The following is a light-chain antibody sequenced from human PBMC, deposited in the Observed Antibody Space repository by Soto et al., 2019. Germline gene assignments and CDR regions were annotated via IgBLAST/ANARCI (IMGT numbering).Light chain of an antibody. CDR1: SSYIGGYNS. CDR2: EVT. CDR3: SSYAGSNNDV. J-gene: IGLJ1*01. Sequence: SVLAQPPSASGSPGQSGTISFPGTSSYIGGYNSASWYQHHPGKAPKLMIYEVTKRPSGVPDRFSGSKSGNTASLTVSGLQAEDEADYHCSSYAGSNNDVFGTGNKVTVL. V-gene: IGLV2-8*01.